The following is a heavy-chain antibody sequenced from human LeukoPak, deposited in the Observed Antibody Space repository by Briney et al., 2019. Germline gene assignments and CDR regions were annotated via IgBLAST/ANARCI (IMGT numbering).Heavy chain of an antibody. Sequence: GGSLRLSCAASGFTFSSYSMNWVRQAPGKGLEWVSSISSSSSYIYYADSVKGRFTISRGNAKNSLYLQMNSLRAEDTALYYCARAQTHGDYRLLLDYWGQGTLVTVSS. CDR3: ARAQTHGDYRLLLDY. CDR2: ISSSSSYI. CDR1: GFTFSSYS. V-gene: IGHV3-21*04. J-gene: IGHJ4*02. D-gene: IGHD4-17*01.